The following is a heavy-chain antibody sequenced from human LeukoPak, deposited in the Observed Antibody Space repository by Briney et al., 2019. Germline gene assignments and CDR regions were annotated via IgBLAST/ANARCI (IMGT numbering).Heavy chain of an antibody. V-gene: IGHV4-34*01. Sequence: TSETLSLTCAVYGGSFSDYYWSWIRQPPGKGLEWIGEVNHSGSTDYNPSLKSRVTISVDKSKNHFSLKLNSVTAADTAVYYCARDLGTAGRPNDYWGQGTLVTVSS. CDR3: ARDLGTAGRPNDY. D-gene: IGHD2-21*02. CDR2: VNHSGST. J-gene: IGHJ4*02. CDR1: GGSFSDYY.